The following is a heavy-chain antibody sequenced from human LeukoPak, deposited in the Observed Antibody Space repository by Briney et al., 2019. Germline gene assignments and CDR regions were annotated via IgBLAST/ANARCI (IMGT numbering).Heavy chain of an antibody. Sequence: ASVKVSCKASGYTFVGFFMHWVRQAPGQGLEWMGWIDTNSGVTNYAQKFQDRVTLTRDTSISTAYMELTRLTSDDTALYYCARTLSSGWDRWGQGTLVTVSS. J-gene: IGHJ5*02. CDR3: ARTLSSGWDR. CDR1: GYTFVGFF. CDR2: IDTNSGVT. V-gene: IGHV1-2*02. D-gene: IGHD6-19*01.